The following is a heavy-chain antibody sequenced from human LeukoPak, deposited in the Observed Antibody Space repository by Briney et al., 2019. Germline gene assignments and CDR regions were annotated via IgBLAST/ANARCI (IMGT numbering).Heavy chain of an antibody. CDR1: GYTFTSYY. V-gene: IGHV1-46*01. CDR2: INPSGGST. CDR3: ARDLYPKRITMVRGVFNWFDP. Sequence: ASVKVSCKASGYTFTSYYMHWVRPAPGQGLEWMGIINPSGGSTSYAQKFQGRVTMTRDTSTSTVYMELSSLRSEDTAVYYCARDLYPKRITMVRGVFNWFDPWGQGTLVTVSS. J-gene: IGHJ5*02. D-gene: IGHD3-10*01.